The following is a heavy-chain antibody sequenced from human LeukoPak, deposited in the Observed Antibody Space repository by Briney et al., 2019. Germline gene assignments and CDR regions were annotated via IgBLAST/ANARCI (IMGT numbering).Heavy chain of an antibody. Sequence: PSETLSLTCTVSGGSISTYYCSWVRQPAGRGLEWIGRVHTSGYTEYNPSLKSRVTMSVDTSRDQFSLRMSSVTAADTAVYYRATSGIHSDFDHWGQGTLVTVSS. CDR3: ATSGIHSDFDH. V-gene: IGHV4-4*07. CDR1: GGSISTYY. D-gene: IGHD1-14*01. CDR2: VHTSGYT. J-gene: IGHJ4*02.